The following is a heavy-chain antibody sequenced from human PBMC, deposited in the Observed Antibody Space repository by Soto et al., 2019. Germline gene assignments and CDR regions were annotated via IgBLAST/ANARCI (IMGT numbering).Heavy chain of an antibody. D-gene: IGHD5-12*01. J-gene: IGHJ6*02. CDR1: GFTFSSYG. CDR2: ISYDGSNK. CDR3: AKEGNWLQPYSCYGMDV. V-gene: IGHV3-30*18. Sequence: QVQLVESGGGVVQPGRSLRLSCAASGFTFSSYGMHWVRQAPGKGLEWVAVISYDGSNKYYADSVKGRFTTSRDNSKNTLYLRMTGLSAEDTAVDYCAKEGNWLQPYSCYGMDVWGQGTTVTVSS.